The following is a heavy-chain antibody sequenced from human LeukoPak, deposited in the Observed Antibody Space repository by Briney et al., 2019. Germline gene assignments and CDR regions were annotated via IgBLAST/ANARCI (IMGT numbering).Heavy chain of an antibody. CDR2: ISAYNGNT. CDR3: AREHYYDSSGRGAFDI. CDR1: GYTFTSYG. V-gene: IGHV1-18*01. Sequence: GASVKVSCKASGYTFTSYGISWVRQAPGQGLEWMGWISAYNGNTNYAQKLQGRVTMTTDTSTSTAYMELRSLRSDDTAVYYCAREHYYDSSGRGAFDIWGQGTMVTVSS. D-gene: IGHD3-22*01. J-gene: IGHJ3*02.